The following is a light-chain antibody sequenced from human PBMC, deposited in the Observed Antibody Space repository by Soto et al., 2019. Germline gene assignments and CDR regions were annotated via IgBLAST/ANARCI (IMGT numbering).Light chain of an antibody. CDR2: DAS. Sequence: EIVLTQSPVTLSFSPGERATLSCRASQSVNTYLAWYQQKPGQAPRLLIYDASNRATGIPARFSGSGSGTDFTLTISSLELEDFAVYYCQQRSKWPQTFGQGTKVDIK. CDR3: QQRSKWPQT. CDR1: QSVNTY. J-gene: IGKJ1*01. V-gene: IGKV3-11*01.